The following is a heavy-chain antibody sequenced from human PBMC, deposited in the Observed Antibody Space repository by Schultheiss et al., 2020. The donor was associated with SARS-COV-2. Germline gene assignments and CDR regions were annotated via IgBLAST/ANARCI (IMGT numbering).Heavy chain of an antibody. V-gene: IGHV3-48*04. D-gene: IGHD6-13*01. Sequence: GGSLRLSCAASGFTFSSYWMSWVRQAPGKGLEWVSYISSSGSTIYYADFVKGRFTISRDNAKNSLYLQMNSLRAEDTAVYYCARDGVKAAADYWGQGTLVTVSS. CDR3: ARDGVKAAADY. CDR1: GFTFSSYW. J-gene: IGHJ4*02. CDR2: ISSSGSTI.